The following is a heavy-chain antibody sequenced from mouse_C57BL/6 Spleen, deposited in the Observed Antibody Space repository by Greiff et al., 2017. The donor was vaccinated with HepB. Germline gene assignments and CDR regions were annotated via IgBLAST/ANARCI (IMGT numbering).Heavy chain of an antibody. CDR1: GFTFSSYA. CDR2: ISDGGSYT. CDR3: ARDLTGFAY. V-gene: IGHV5-4*01. J-gene: IGHJ3*01. D-gene: IGHD4-1*01. Sequence: DVKLVESGGGLVKPGGSLKLSCAASGFTFSSYAMSWVRQTTEKRLEWVATISDGGSYTYYPDNVKGRFTISRDNAKNNLYLQMSHLKSEDTAMYYCARDLTGFAYWGQGTLVTVSA.